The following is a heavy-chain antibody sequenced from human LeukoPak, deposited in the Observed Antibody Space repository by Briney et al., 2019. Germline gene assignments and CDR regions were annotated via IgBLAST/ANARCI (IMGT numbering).Heavy chain of an antibody. V-gene: IGHV4-34*01. CDR1: GVASSGNY. D-gene: IGHD4-23*01. CDR2: INHSGST. Sequence: SETLSLTCGVYGVASSGNYWSWIRQSPGRGLEWIGEINHSGSTNYNPSLKSRVTISVDTSKNQFSLRLSSVTAADTAVYYCARLVVTHHYYYYYYMDVWGKGTTVTVSS. CDR3: ARLVVTHHYYYYYYMDV. J-gene: IGHJ6*03.